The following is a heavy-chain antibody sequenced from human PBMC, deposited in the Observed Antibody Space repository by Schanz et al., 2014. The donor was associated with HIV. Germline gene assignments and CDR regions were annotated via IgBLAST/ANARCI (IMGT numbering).Heavy chain of an antibody. CDR3: ARDRDQWDGNYFDY. D-gene: IGHD1-26*01. CDR2: ISAYNGNM. Sequence: QVQLVQSGAEVQKPGASVMLSCKTSGYSFNLFVVSWVRQAPGQGLEWMGWISAYNGNMNYAPKFQGRVTMTTDTSTSTAYMELRNLRSDDTAVYYCARDRDQWDGNYFDYWGQGTLVTVSS. V-gene: IGHV1-18*04. J-gene: IGHJ4*02. CDR1: GYSFNLFV.